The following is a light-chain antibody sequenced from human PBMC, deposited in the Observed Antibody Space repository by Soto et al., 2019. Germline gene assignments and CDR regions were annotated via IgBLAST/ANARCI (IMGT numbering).Light chain of an antibody. CDR2: KAS. J-gene: IGKJ1*01. CDR3: EHYNSYSEA. CDR1: QTISSW. V-gene: IGKV1-5*03. Sequence: DIQMTQSPSTLSGSVGDRVTITCRPSQTISSWLAWYQQKAGKAPKLLIYKASTLKSGVPSRFSGSGSGTECTLTISSLQPDDFATYYCEHYNSYSEAFGQGTKVELK.